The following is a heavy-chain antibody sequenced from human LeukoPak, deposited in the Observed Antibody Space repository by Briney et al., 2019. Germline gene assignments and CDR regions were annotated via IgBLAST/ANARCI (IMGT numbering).Heavy chain of an antibody. Sequence: SETLSLTCTVSGGSISIYYWSWIRQPPGKGLGWVGYLYDSGSTNYNPSLKSRVTISVDTSKNQFSLKLSSVTAADTAVYYCASSTYPDFWSGYYGYFDYWGQGTLVTVSS. CDR2: LYDSGST. J-gene: IGHJ4*02. CDR3: ASSTYPDFWSGYYGYFDY. D-gene: IGHD3-3*01. V-gene: IGHV4-59*01. CDR1: GGSISIYY.